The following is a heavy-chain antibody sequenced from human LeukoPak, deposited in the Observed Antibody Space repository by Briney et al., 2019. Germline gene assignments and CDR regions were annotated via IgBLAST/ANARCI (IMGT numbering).Heavy chain of an antibody. CDR1: GGFISSGSYY. J-gene: IGHJ5*02. V-gene: IGHV4-61*01. CDR2: IFYTGSS. Sequence: SETLSLTCTVSGGFISSGSYYWSWIRQPPGKGLEWIGHIFYTGSSNYNPSLKSRVTISLDRSKNQFSLRLTSVTAADTAVYYCARAGAWQIDPWGQGTLVTVSS. D-gene: IGHD3-10*01. CDR3: ARAGAWQIDP.